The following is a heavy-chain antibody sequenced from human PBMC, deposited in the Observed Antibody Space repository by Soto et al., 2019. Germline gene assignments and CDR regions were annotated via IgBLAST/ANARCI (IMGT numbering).Heavy chain of an antibody. J-gene: IGHJ6*02. D-gene: IGHD6-19*01. CDR3: ARPLVAPVAGPYYYGMDV. V-gene: IGHV3-33*01. Sequence: QIQLVESGGGVVQPGRSLRLSCTASGFTFNGYGFNWVRQAPGKGLEWVAVIWYDGNTKYYADSVKGRFTISRDNLRSTVYLQMNSLTAEDTAVYYCARPLVAPVAGPYYYGMDVWGQGTTVTVSS. CDR2: IWYDGNTK. CDR1: GFTFNGYG.